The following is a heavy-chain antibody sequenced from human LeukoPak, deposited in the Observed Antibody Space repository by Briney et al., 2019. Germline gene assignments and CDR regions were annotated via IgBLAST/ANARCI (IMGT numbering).Heavy chain of an antibody. CDR2: INPHTGVT. D-gene: IGHD4-23*01. V-gene: IGHV1-2*07. J-gene: IGHJ4*02. CDR3: ARDTVAWDFDF. Sequence: ASVKVSCKASGYTFTDYYLHWVRQAPGQGFECMGWINPHTGVTDYAHKFQGRVTMTRDTSISTAYMELSSLKSDDTAVYYCARDTVAWDFDFWGQGPLVTVSS. CDR1: GYTFTDYY.